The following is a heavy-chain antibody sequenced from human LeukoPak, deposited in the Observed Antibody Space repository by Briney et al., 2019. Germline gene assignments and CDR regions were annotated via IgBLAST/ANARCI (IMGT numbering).Heavy chain of an antibody. V-gene: IGHV4-39*01. CDR3: ARHSPGSGWPPFDY. CDR1: GGSISSNSHY. J-gene: IGHJ4*02. Sequence: PSETLSLTCTVSGGSISSNSHYWGWIRQPPGKGLEWIGSIYYSGSTYYNPSLKSRVTISVDTSKNQFSLKLTSVTATDTAVYYCARHSPGSGWPPFDYWGQGTLVTFSS. D-gene: IGHD6-19*01. CDR2: IYYSGST.